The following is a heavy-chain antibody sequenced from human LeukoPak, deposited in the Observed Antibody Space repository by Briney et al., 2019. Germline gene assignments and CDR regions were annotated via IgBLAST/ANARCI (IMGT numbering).Heavy chain of an antibody. CDR1: GFTFSSYG. D-gene: IGHD3-16*02. Sequence: GGSLRLSCAASGFTFSSYGMHWVRQAPGKGLEWVAVISYDGSNKYYADSVKGRFTISRDNSKNTLYLQMNSLRAEDTAVYYCARKLSYGAFDIWGQGTMVTVSS. J-gene: IGHJ3*02. V-gene: IGHV3-30*03. CDR3: ARKLSYGAFDI. CDR2: ISYDGSNK.